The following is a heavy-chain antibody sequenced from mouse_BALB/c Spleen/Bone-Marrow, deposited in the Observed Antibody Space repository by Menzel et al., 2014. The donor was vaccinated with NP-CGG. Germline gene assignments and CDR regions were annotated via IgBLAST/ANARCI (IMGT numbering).Heavy chain of an antibody. V-gene: IGHV1S81*02. CDR3: TRIPH. J-gene: IGHJ4*01. D-gene: IGHD5-1-1*01. CDR2: INPSNGGT. CDR1: GYTFTNYY. Sequence: QVQLKESGAELVKPGASVKLSCRASGYTFTNYYMYWVKQRPGQGLEWIGEINPSNGGTNFNEKFKSKATLTVDKSSSTAYMQLSSLTSEDSAVYYCTRIPHWGQGTSVPVSS.